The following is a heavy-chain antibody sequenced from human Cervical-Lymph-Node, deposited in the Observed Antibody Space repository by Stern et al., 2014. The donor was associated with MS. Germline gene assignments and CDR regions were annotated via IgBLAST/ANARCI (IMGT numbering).Heavy chain of an antibody. D-gene: IGHD1-1*01. CDR3: ARDRTNYYFDY. J-gene: IGHJ4*02. CDR2: IIPIFDSA. V-gene: IGHV1-69*01. Sequence: VQLLQSGAEVREPGSSVKVSCKASGGTFTSYAISWVRQAPGQGLEWMGRIIPIFDSATYAQNFQGRVTITADESTSTAYMELSSLRSEDTAMYYCARDRTNYYFDYWGQGTLVTVSS. CDR1: GGTFTSYA.